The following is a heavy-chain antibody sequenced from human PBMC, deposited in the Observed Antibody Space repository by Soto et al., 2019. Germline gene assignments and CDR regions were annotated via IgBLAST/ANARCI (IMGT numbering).Heavy chain of an antibody. Sequence: PGGSLRLSCAASGFTFSSYAMSWVRQAPGKGLEWVSAISGSGGSTYYADSVKGRFTISRDNSKNTQYLQMNSLIAEDTAVYYCATGSLLYQASIFYSYRMDVWGQRTSVTVSS. CDR1: GFTFSSYA. J-gene: IGHJ6*02. CDR3: ATGSLLYQASIFYSYRMDV. V-gene: IGHV3-23*01. CDR2: ISGSGGST. D-gene: IGHD2-2*01.